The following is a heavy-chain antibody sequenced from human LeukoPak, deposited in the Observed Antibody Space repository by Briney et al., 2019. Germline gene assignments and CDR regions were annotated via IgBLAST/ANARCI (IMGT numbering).Heavy chain of an antibody. Sequence: GGSLRLSCSASGLTVSGNYMSWVRQAPGKGLEWVSVIYSGGSTYYADSVKGRFTISRDNSKNTLYLQMNSLRAEDTAVYYCASQSKGIAAAGTRGYYYYYYGMDVWGQGTTVTVSS. D-gene: IGHD6-13*01. J-gene: IGHJ6*02. V-gene: IGHV3-53*01. CDR1: GLTVSGNY. CDR3: ASQSKGIAAAGTRGYYYYYYGMDV. CDR2: IYSGGST.